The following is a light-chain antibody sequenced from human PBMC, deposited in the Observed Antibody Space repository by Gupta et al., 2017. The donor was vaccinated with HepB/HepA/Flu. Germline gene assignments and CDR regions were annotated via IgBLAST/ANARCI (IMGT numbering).Light chain of an antibody. CDR1: QSVSSY. CDR2: DAS. Sequence: EIVLTQSPATLSLSPGERATLSCRASQSVSSYLAWYQQKPGQAPRLLIYDASNRATGIPARFSGSGSGTDFTLTISGLEPEDFAVYYCQQRSNWPPVCSFGQGTKLEIK. V-gene: IGKV3-11*01. CDR3: QQRSNWPPVCS. J-gene: IGKJ2*04.